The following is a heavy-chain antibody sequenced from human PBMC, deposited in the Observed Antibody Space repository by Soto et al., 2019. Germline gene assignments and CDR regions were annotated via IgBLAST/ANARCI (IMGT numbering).Heavy chain of an antibody. V-gene: IGHV4-61*01. J-gene: IGHJ4*02. D-gene: IGHD3-22*01. CDR2: IYYSGST. CDR3: ASYIGYDSSGSPALFDY. Sequence: SETLYLTCPFSGYSVSSGRYYWSWLRQPPGKGLEWIGYIYYSGSTNYNPSLKSRVTISVDTSKNQFPLKLSSVTAADTAVYYCASYIGYDSSGSPALFDYWGQGTLVSVSS. CDR1: GYSVSSGRYY.